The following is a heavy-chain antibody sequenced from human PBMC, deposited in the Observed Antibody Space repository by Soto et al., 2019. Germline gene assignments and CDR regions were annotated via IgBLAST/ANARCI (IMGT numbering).Heavy chain of an antibody. Sequence: QITLKESGPTLVKPTQTLTLTCTFSGFSLSTSGVGVGWLRQPPGKALEWLALIYWDDDKRYSPSLKSRLTITKDTSKNQVVLTMTNMDPVDTATYYCAHRRSYCSGGSCYSGFDYWGQGTLVTVSS. V-gene: IGHV2-5*02. J-gene: IGHJ4*02. CDR1: GFSLSTSGVG. CDR3: AHRRSYCSGGSCYSGFDY. D-gene: IGHD2-15*01. CDR2: IYWDDDK.